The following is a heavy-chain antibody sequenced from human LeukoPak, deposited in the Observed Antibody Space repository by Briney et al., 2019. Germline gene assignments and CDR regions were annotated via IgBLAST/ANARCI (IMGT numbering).Heavy chain of an antibody. Sequence: SETLSLTCAVSGGSISSGGYSWSWIRQPPGKGLEWIGYIYYSGSTYYNPSLKSRVTISLDTSKTQFSLKLSSVTAADTAVYYCARSMIVGYMDVWGKGTTVTISS. CDR2: IYYSGST. V-gene: IGHV4-30-4*07. D-gene: IGHD3-22*01. CDR1: GGSISSGGYS. CDR3: ARSMIVGYMDV. J-gene: IGHJ6*03.